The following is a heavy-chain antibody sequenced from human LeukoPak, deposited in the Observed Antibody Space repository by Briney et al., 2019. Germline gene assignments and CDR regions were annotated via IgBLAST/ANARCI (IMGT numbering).Heavy chain of an antibody. V-gene: IGHV1-2*02. CDR1: GYIFTGYY. J-gene: IGHJ3*02. Sequence: ASVKVSCKASGYIFTGYYMHWVRQAPGQGLEWMGWINPNSGDTNYAQKFQGRVTMTRDTSISTAYMELSRLRSDDTAVYYCARDKNYDILTGYYRQDAFDIWGQGTMVTVSS. D-gene: IGHD3-9*01. CDR2: INPNSGDT. CDR3: ARDKNYDILTGYYRQDAFDI.